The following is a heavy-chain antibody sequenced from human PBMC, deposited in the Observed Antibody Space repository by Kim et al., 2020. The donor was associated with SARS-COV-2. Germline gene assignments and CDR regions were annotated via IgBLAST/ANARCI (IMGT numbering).Heavy chain of an antibody. CDR3: ARDYYDSDGYGGGMDV. Sequence: GGSLRLSCAASGFTFSTYAMHWVRQAPGKGLEWVAIISYHGINKFYADSVKGRFTISRDNSKNTLHLHMNNLSGEDTAVYHCARDYYDSDGYGGGMDVWG. D-gene: IGHD3-22*01. J-gene: IGHJ6*01. CDR2: ISYHGINK. V-gene: IGHV3-30-3*01. CDR1: GFTFSTYA.